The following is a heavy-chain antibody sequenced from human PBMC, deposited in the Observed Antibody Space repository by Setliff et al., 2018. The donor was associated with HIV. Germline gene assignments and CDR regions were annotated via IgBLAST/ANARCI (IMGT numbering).Heavy chain of an antibody. V-gene: IGHV4-61*09. CDR3: ARAEQWLVIDAFDI. D-gene: IGHD6-19*01. CDR2: IYTSGST. J-gene: IGHJ3*02. CDR1: GGTLSSRDYN. Sequence: SETLSLTCSVSGGTLSSRDYNWSWIRQPAGKGLEWIGHIYTSGSTNYNPSLKSRVTISVDTSKNQFSLKLSSVTAADTAVYYCARAEQWLVIDAFDIWGQGTMVTVSS.